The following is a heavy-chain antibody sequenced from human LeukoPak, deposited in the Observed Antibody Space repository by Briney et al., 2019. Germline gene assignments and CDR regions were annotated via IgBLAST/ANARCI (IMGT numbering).Heavy chain of an antibody. CDR1: GGTFNNYA. J-gene: IGHJ4*02. CDR3: ARGRESHGHYFHF. CDR2: IFPLFRTT. D-gene: IGHD1-26*01. V-gene: IGHV1-69*01. Sequence: GASVKVSCKASGGTFNNYAINWVRQAPGKGLEWMGGIFPLFRTTNYAHGFKGRITITADDSTSTSYMELSSLRAEGTAVYYCARGRESHGHYFHFWGQGTLVTVPS.